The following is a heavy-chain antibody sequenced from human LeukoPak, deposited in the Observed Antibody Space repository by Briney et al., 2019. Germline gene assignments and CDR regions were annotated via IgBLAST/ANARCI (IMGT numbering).Heavy chain of an antibody. CDR3: ARGGPYSSSWYIDY. J-gene: IGHJ4*02. Sequence: ASVKVSCKPSGYTFTSYGISWVRQAPGQGLEWMGWISAYNGNTNYAQKLKARGTMTTDTSTSTAYMELRSLRSDDTAVDYCARGGPYSSSWYIDYWGQGTLVTVSS. CDR1: GYTFTSYG. CDR2: ISAYNGNT. V-gene: IGHV1-18*01. D-gene: IGHD6-13*01.